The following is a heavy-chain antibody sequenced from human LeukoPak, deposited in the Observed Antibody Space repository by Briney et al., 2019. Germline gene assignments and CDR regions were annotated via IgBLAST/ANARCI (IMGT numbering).Heavy chain of an antibody. J-gene: IGHJ5*02. CDR3: ARAAGDYFLGDGVLGIFDP. D-gene: IGHD2/OR15-2a*01. CDR2: INPSGGST. Sequence: GASVKVSCKASGYTFASYYMHWVRQAPGQGLEWMGIINPSGGSTSYAQKFQGRVTMTRDTSTSTVYMELSSLRSEDTAVYYCARAAGDYFLGDGVLGIFDPWGQGTLVTVSS. V-gene: IGHV1-46*01. CDR1: GYTFASYY.